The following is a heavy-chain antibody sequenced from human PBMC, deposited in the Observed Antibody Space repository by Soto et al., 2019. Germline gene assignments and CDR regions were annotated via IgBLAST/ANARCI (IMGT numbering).Heavy chain of an antibody. CDR1: GFTFSSHA. D-gene: IGHD5-12*01. V-gene: IGHV3-30-3*01. CDR3: ARGRGMNKGYDFLVDY. Sequence: GGSLRLSCADSGFTFSSHALHWARQAPGKGLEWVSVISYDGTKKYYADSVKDRFTISRDNSKNALYLQMNSLRAEDTAVYYCARGRGMNKGYDFLVDYWGKGPLVTVS. J-gene: IGHJ4*02. CDR2: ISYDGTKK.